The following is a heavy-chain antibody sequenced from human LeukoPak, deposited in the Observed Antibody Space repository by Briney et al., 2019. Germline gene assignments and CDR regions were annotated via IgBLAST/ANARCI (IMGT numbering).Heavy chain of an antibody. CDR1: GGSLSGYY. J-gene: IGHJ4*02. V-gene: IGHV4-4*08. D-gene: IGHD2-2*01. CDR2: VNAVGST. CDR3: ARRVPAASGGGFDY. Sequence: SETLSLNCAVSGGSLSGYYWNWIPQPPGKGPEWIGYVNAVGSTKYNPSLSSRLTISVDKSKNQFSLKLNSVTAADSAVYFCARRVPAASGGGFDYWGQGTLVAVSS.